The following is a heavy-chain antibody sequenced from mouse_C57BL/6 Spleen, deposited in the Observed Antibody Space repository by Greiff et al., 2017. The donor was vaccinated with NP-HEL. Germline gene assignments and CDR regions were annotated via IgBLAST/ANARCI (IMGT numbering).Heavy chain of an antibody. CDR2: IDPENGDT. CDR3: TRDSAVDY. D-gene: IGHD3-2*01. J-gene: IGHJ4*01. V-gene: IGHV14-4*01. Sequence: VQLQQSGAELVRPGASVKLSCTASGFNIKDDYMHWVKQRPEQGLEWIGWIDPENGDTEYASKFQGKATITADTSTNTAYLQLSSLTSEDTAVYDCTRDSAVDYWGQGASVTVSS. CDR1: GFNIKDDY.